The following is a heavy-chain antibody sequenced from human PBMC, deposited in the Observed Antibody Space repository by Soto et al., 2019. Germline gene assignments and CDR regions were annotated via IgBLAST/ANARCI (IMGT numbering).Heavy chain of an antibody. V-gene: IGHV4-59*08. J-gene: IGHJ4*02. CDR2: IYYSGST. Sequence: QVQLQESGPVLLKPSETLSRTCTVSGGSISSYYWSWIRQPPGKGLEWIGYIYYSGSTNYNPSLKSRVTISVDTSKNQFSLKLSSVTAADTAVYYCARHHDSWGQGTLVTVFS. CDR1: GGSISSYY. CDR3: ARHHDS.